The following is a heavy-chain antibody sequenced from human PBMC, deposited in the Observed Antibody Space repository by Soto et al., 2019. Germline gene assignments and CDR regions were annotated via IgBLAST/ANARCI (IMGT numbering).Heavy chain of an antibody. CDR1: GFTFSSYG. CDR3: ARDRGGNVSFGDLFSAFDI. D-gene: IGHD3-10*01. V-gene: IGHV3-33*01. J-gene: IGHJ3*02. CDR2: IWFDGSNK. Sequence: GGSLRLSCAASGFTFSSYGMHWVRQAPGKGLEWVAVIWFDGSNKYYADSVKGRFTISRDNSKNTLYLQMNSLRAEDTAVYYCARDRGGNVSFGDLFSAFDIWGQGTMVTVSS.